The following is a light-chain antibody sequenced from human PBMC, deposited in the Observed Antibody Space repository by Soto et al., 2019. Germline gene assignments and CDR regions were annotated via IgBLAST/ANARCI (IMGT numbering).Light chain of an antibody. V-gene: IGKV3-20*01. J-gene: IGKJ1*01. CDR1: QSISSNY. CDR2: IAS. Sequence: EIVLTQSPGTLSLFAGERATLSCRATQSISSNYLAWYQQKPGQAPRLLIYIASRRATGIPDRFSGSGSGTDFTLTISSLEPEDSALYYCQQYGTSPWTFGQGTKVEIK. CDR3: QQYGTSPWT.